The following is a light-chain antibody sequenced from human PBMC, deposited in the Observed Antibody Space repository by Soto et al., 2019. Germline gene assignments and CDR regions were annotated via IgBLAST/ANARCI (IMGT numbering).Light chain of an antibody. CDR2: GAS. CDR3: QQYSNWPRT. V-gene: IGKV3-15*01. J-gene: IGKJ1*01. Sequence: VVLSQSPATMSVSPGDRVTLSCRASQSVDLNLAWYQQKAGQAPRLLVYGASTKATDMPGRFSGRGSGTEFTLTINNLQPEDFAVYYCQQYSNWPRTFGRGTKVDIK. CDR1: QSVDLN.